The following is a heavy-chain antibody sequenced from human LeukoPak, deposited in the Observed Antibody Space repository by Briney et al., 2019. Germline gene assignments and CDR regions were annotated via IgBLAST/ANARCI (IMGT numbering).Heavy chain of an antibody. Sequence: GGSLRLSCAASGFIFSDYYMSWIRQAPGKGLEWVSYISGSGTTIKYADSMKGRFTISRDNAKRSLYLHMNSLRAEDTAVCYCAAHYGGNSGYWGQGTLVTVSS. J-gene: IGHJ4*02. CDR1: GFIFSDYY. D-gene: IGHD4-23*01. V-gene: IGHV3-11*01. CDR3: AAHYGGNSGY. CDR2: ISGSGTTI.